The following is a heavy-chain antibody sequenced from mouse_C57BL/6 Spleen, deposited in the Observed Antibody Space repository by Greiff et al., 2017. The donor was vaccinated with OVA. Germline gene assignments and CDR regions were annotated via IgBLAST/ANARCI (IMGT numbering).Heavy chain of an antibody. CDR2: SRNKANDYTT. CDR1: GFTFSDFY. CDR3: ARGWYFDV. V-gene: IGHV7-1*01. J-gene: IGHJ1*03. Sequence: EVMLVESGGGLVQSGRSLRLSCATSGFTFSDFYMEWVRQAPGKGLEWIAASRNKANDYTTEYSASVKGRFIVSRDTSQSILYLQMNALRAEDTAIYYCARGWYFDVWGTGTTVTVSS.